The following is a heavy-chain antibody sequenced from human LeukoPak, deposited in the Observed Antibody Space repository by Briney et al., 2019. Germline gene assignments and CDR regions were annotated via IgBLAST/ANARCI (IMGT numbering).Heavy chain of an antibody. Sequence: GGSLRLSFPGSGFTLHDFAMHWVRQAPGKGLEWVSGINWNSGSIGYADSVKGRFTISRDNAKNSLHLQMNSLRAEDVALYYCAKDGSNNRYNYAFDSWGQGTLVTVSS. V-gene: IGHV3-9*03. J-gene: IGHJ4*02. CDR2: INWNSGSI. CDR1: GFTLHDFA. CDR3: AKDGSNNRYNYAFDS. D-gene: IGHD5-24*01.